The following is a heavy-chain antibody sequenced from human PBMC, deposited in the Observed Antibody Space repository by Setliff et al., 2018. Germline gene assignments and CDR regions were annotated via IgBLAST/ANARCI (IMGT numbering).Heavy chain of an antibody. V-gene: IGHV1-18*01. CDR1: GYTFTNYG. D-gene: IGHD6-13*01. CDR3: ARAGRAAAGRKGVFEY. J-gene: IGHJ4*02. Sequence: SVKVSCKTSGYTFTNYGITWVRQAPGLGLGRMGWINNYSFKTNYPQKFQGRGTFTRDTYTSPLYMVLSSLTSVDTAVYYCARAGRAAAGRKGVFEYWGQGSLVTVPQ. CDR2: INNYSFKT.